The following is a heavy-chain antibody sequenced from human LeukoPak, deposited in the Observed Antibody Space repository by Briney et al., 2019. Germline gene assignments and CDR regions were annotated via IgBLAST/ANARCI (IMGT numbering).Heavy chain of an antibody. Sequence: PSETLSLTCTVAGGSLSIRSHYWGWIRQSPGRGLEWIGNIFYSGNTYYNPSLKSRVTISVDTSKNQFSLKLSSVTAADTAVYYCARVEKTDYDFWSGSKSSVAAFDIWGQGTKVTVSP. CDR1: GGSLSIRSHY. V-gene: IGHV4-39*07. CDR2: IFYSGNT. CDR3: ARVEKTDYDFWSGSKSSVAAFDI. J-gene: IGHJ3*02. D-gene: IGHD3-3*01.